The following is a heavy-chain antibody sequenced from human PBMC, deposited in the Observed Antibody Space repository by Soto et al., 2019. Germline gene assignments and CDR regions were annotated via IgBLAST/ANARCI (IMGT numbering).Heavy chain of an antibody. D-gene: IGHD3-3*01. Sequence: SETLSLTCTVSGGSVSSGSYYWSWIRQPPGKGLEWIGYIYYSGSTNYNPSLKSRVTISVDTSKNQFSLKLSSVTAADRAVYYCARGGSALRFLEWTIQDYWGQGTLVTVSS. CDR2: IYYSGST. CDR3: ARGGSALRFLEWTIQDY. J-gene: IGHJ4*02. V-gene: IGHV4-61*01. CDR1: GGSVSSGSYY.